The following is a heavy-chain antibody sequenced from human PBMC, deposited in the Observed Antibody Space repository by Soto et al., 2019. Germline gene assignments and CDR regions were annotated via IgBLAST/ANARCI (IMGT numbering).Heavy chain of an antibody. J-gene: IGHJ4*02. V-gene: IGHV3-23*01. CDR3: AKDRWNVVVPAAMGAFDY. CDR2: ISGSGGST. CDR1: GFTFSSYA. D-gene: IGHD2-2*01. Sequence: GSLSLSCAASGFTFSSYAMSWVRQAPGKGLEWVSAISGSGGSTYYADSVKGRFTISRDNSKNTLYLQMNSLRAEDTAVYYCAKDRWNVVVPAAMGAFDYWGQGTLVTVSS.